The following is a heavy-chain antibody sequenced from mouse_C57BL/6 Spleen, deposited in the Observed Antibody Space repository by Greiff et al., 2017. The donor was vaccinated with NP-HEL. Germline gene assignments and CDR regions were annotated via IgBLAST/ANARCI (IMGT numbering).Heavy chain of an antibody. D-gene: IGHD1-1*01. J-gene: IGHJ1*03. CDR2: INPSNGGT. CDR3: ARLDYGSSYWYFDV. Sequence: QVQLQQPGTELVKPGASVKLSCKASGYTFTSYWMHWVKQRPGQGLGWIGNINPSNGGTNYNEKFKSKATLTVDKSSSTAYMQLSSLTSEDSAVYDCARLDYGSSYWYFDVWGTGTTVTVSS. CDR1: GYTFTSYW. V-gene: IGHV1-53*01.